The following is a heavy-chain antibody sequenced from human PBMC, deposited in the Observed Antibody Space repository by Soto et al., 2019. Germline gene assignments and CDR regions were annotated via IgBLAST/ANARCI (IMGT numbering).Heavy chain of an antibody. J-gene: IGHJ3*01. V-gene: IGHV4-39*01. CDR2: VYYSGTS. CDR1: GDSIRNSGHY. CDR3: ARPATVAPPDAFQV. Sequence: QVHLQESGPRLVDPSETLSLTCSVSGDSIRNSGHYWGWVRQPPGKGLEWIGSVYYSGTSYRKPSIKSVLTMSSDTSKTQFSPRLTSVPAADTASYDCARPATVAPPDAFQVWSQGTLVTVSS. D-gene: IGHD6-19*01.